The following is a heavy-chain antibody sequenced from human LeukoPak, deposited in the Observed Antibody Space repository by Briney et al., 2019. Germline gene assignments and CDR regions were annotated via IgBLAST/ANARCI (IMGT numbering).Heavy chain of an antibody. Sequence: GGSLRLSCAASGFTFSSYGMHWVRQVPGKGLEWVAVISYDGSNKYYADSVKGRFSISRDNSKNTLYLQMNSLRAEDTAVYYCAKPEQELVVASPFQHWGQGTLVTVSS. CDR3: AKPEQELVVASPFQH. CDR1: GFTFSSYG. CDR2: ISYDGSNK. J-gene: IGHJ1*01. V-gene: IGHV3-30*18. D-gene: IGHD6-13*01.